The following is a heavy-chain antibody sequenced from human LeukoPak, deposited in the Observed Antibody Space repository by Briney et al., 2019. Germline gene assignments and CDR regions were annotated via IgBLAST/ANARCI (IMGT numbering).Heavy chain of an antibody. CDR1: GFTFSNYG. Sequence: PGGSLRLSCAASGFTFSNYGMNWVRQAPGKGLEWIGSIYHSGSTYYNPSLKSRVTISVDTSKNQFSLKLSSVTAADTAVYYCARDRSFRATYEFDPWGQGTLVTVSS. V-gene: IGHV4-38-2*02. CDR2: IYHSGST. D-gene: IGHD1-26*01. J-gene: IGHJ5*02. CDR3: ARDRSFRATYEFDP.